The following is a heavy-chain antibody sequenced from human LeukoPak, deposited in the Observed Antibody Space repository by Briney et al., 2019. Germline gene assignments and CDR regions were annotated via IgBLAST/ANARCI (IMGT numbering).Heavy chain of an antibody. CDR1: GGSISSYY. CDR3: ARAASERRFWGSSGYTPALDY. Sequence: SETLSLTCTVSGGSISSYYWSWIRQPPGKGLEWIGYIYYSGSTNYNPSLKSRVTISVDTSKNQFSLKLSSVTAADTAVYYCARAASERRFWGSSGYTPALDYWGQGTLVTVSS. V-gene: IGHV4-59*01. D-gene: IGHD3-22*01. CDR2: IYYSGST. J-gene: IGHJ4*02.